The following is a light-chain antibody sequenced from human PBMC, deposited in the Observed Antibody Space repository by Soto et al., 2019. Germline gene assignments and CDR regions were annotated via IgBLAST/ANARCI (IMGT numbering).Light chain of an antibody. CDR2: EVT. CDR1: RSDVGSYNS. J-gene: IGLJ2*01. V-gene: IGLV2-23*02. CDR3: FLYAGNSIWL. Sequence: QSALTQPASVSGSPGQSITISCTGTRSDVGSYNSIAWYQQHPGKAPRVVIFEVTKRPSGISDRFSGSKSGYTASLTISGLQAEDEADYFCFLYAGNSIWLFGGGTKLTV.